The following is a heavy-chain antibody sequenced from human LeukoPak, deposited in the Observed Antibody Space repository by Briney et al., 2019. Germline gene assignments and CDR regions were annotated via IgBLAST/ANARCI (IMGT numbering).Heavy chain of an antibody. V-gene: IGHV4-38-2*02. D-gene: IGHD2-21*02. J-gene: IGHJ4*02. CDR3: ARTMVTAISKRPAVLDY. CDR1: GYSISSGYY. CDR2: IYYSGST. Sequence: SETLSLTCTVSGYSISSGYYWGWIRQPPGKGLEWIGNIYYSGSTYYNPSLKSRIIISVDTSKNQFSLKLSSVTAADTAVYYCARTMVTAISKRPAVLDYWGQGTLVTVSS.